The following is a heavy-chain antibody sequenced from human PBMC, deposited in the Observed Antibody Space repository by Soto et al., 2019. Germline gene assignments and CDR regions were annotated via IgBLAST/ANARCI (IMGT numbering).Heavy chain of an antibody. CDR2: IYPVDSYT. J-gene: IGHJ4*01. D-gene: IGHD2-15*01. CDR1: GYRFTSYS. V-gene: IGHV5-51*01. Sequence: VESLKISCQGSGYRFTSYSIGWVRQIPGKGLAWMAIIYPVDSYTRYSPSFQGQVTISADKAISTAYLHWSSLKASDTAMYYCASAAGYYYFDDRGHRAVVTLSS. CDR3: ASAAGYYYFDD.